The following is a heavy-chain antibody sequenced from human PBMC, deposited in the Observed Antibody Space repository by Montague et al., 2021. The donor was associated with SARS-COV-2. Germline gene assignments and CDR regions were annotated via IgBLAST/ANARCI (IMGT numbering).Heavy chain of an antibody. CDR1: CGSISTYY. D-gene: IGHD3-3*01. CDR2: VYNSGTA. Sequence: SETLSLTCTVSCGSISTYYWSWIRQPPGRGLEWIGYVYNSGTAIYNPSLHGRVTISVDTSKSQFSLQLSSVSAADTAIYYCVRGAIRGPYNWFDPWGQGTLVAVSS. J-gene: IGHJ5*02. V-gene: IGHV4-59*01. CDR3: VRGAIRGPYNWFDP.